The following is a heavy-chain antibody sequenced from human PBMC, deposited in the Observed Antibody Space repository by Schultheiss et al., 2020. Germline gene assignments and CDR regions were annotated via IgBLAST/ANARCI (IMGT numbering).Heavy chain of an antibody. J-gene: IGHJ3*02. CDR1: GFTFDDYA. V-gene: IGHV3-9*01. D-gene: IGHD6-13*01. CDR3: ARDLQQLGAFDI. Sequence: GGSLRLSCAASGFTFDDYAMHWVRQAPGKGLEWVSGISWNSGSIGYADSVKGRFTISRDNAKNSLYLQMNSLRAEDTAVYYCARDLQQLGAFDIWGQGTMVTVSS. CDR2: ISWNSGSI.